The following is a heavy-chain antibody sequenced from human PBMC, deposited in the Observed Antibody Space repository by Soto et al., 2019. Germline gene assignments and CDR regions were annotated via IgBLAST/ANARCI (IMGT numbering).Heavy chain of an antibody. V-gene: IGHV4-30-4*01. CDR1: GGSISSGDYY. J-gene: IGHJ6*02. CDR2: IYYSGST. D-gene: IGHD3-16*02. Sequence: PSETLSLTCTVSGGSISSGDYYWSWIRQPPGKGLEWIGYIYYSGSTYYNPSLKSRVTISVDTSKNQFSLKLSSVTAADTAVYYCARVDGHYDYVWGSYRLDVWGQGTTVTV. CDR3: ARVDGHYDYVWGSYRLDV.